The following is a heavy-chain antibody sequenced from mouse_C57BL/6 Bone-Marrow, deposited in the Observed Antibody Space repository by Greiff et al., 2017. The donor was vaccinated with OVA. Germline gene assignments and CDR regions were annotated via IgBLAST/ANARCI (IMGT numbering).Heavy chain of an antibody. J-gene: IGHJ2*01. CDR2: FHPYNDDT. Sequence: VKLVESGAELVKPGASVKMSCKASGYTFTTYPIEWMKQNHGKSLEWIGNFHPYNDDTKYNEKFKGKATLTVEKSSSTVYLELSRLTSDDSAVYNCARRYGNYFYFDYWGQGTTLTGSS. CDR1: GYTFTTYP. CDR3: ARRYGNYFYFDY. D-gene: IGHD2-1*01. V-gene: IGHV1-47*01.